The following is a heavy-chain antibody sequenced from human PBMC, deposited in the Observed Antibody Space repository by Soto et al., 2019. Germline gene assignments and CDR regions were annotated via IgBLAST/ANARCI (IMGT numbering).Heavy chain of an antibody. D-gene: IGHD6-6*01. V-gene: IGHV1-2*02. CDR1: GFTLTDYY. J-gene: IGHJ5*02. CDR3: ARSSRQLVASSWLDP. CDR2: INLKSGGT. Sequence: QVELVQSGAEVKKPGASVKVSCKASGFTLTDYYIHWVRQAPGQGLEWMGWINLKSGGTNYAQKLQDRVTMTRDTSISTAYMDLSNLRSDDTAVYYCARSSRQLVASSWLDPWGQGTLVSVSS.